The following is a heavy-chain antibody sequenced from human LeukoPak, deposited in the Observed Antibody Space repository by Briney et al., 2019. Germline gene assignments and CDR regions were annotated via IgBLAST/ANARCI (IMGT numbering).Heavy chain of an antibody. Sequence: GGSLRLSCAASGFTFSSYAMSWVRQAPGKGLEWVSAIGTSGGTTHYADSVKGRLIISRDNSKNTLYLQMNSLRAEDTAVYYCAKGSDLIVGATIADYWGQGTLVTVSS. CDR2: IGTSGGTT. D-gene: IGHD1-26*01. CDR1: GFTFSSYA. CDR3: AKGSDLIVGATIADY. J-gene: IGHJ4*02. V-gene: IGHV3-23*01.